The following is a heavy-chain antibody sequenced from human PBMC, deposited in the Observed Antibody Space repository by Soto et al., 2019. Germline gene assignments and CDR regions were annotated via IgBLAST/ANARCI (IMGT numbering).Heavy chain of an antibody. CDR2: LSDSGGST. CDR3: AEVCSSWYSGIFDL. CDR1: GFTFSSHA. Sequence: EVQLLESGGGLVQPGGSLRLSCTASGFTFSSHAMTWVRQAPGQGLEWDSGLSDSGGSTYYEDSVKGRFTISRDNSMNALYRQTNTLRAEDPAVYYCAEVCSSWYSGIFDLWGQGALV. D-gene: IGHD6-13*01. V-gene: IGHV3-23*01. J-gene: IGHJ4*02.